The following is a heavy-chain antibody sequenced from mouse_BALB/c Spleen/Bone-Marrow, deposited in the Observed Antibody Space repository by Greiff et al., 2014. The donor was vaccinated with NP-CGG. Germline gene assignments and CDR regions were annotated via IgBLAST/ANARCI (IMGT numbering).Heavy chain of an antibody. CDR3: ASDYTGYLDF. CDR2: IRNKPNGYTT. V-gene: IGHV7-3*02. D-gene: IGHD1-2*01. J-gene: IGHJ2*01. Sequence: EVKLEQSGGGLVKPGGSLRLSCTTSGFTFTDYFMPWVRQPPGKALEWLGFIRNKPNGYTTEYNVSVKGRFTISRDTSQGILYLQMNTLRAEDSVIYYGASDYTGYLDFWGQGTILTVSS. CDR1: GFTFTDYF.